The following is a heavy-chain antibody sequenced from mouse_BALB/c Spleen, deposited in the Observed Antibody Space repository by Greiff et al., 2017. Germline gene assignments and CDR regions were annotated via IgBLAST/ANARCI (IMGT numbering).Heavy chain of an antibody. Sequence: QVQLKESGPGLVAPAQSLSISCTASGFSFTSYGVSWVRQPPGKGLEWLGVIWGDGSTNNHSALISRLSISKDNSKSQVFLKLNSRQTDDTAAYYCAKPDYYGSSWFAYWGQGTLVTVSA. J-gene: IGHJ3*01. CDR3: AKPDYYGSSWFAY. CDR2: IWGDGST. V-gene: IGHV2-3*01. CDR1: GFSFTSYG. D-gene: IGHD1-1*01.